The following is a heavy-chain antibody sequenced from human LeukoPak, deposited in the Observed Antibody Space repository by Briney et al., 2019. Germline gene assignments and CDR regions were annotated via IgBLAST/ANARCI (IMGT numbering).Heavy chain of an antibody. V-gene: IGHV4-30-2*01. Sequence: SETPSLTCAVSGGSISSGGYSWSWIRQPPEKGLEWIGYIYHSGSTYYNPSLKSRVTISVDRSKNQFSLKLSSVTAADTAVYYCARALYYGDFPYYFDYWGQGTLVTVSS. D-gene: IGHD4-17*01. J-gene: IGHJ4*02. CDR2: IYHSGST. CDR1: GGSISSGGYS. CDR3: ARALYYGDFPYYFDY.